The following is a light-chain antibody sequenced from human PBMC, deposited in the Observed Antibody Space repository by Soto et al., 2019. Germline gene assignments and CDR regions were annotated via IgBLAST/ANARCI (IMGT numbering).Light chain of an antibody. J-gene: IGKJ4*01. CDR3: QQYNSDSRS. CDR2: DAS. V-gene: IGKV1-5*01. CDR1: QSINIW. Sequence: DIQMTQSPSTLSSSVGYIVTITGRASQSINIWLAWYQQKPGKAPKLLIYDASSLQSGVPSRFRGSTSGTEFTLTISSLQPDDFETYYCQQYNSDSRSFGGGTKVDIK.